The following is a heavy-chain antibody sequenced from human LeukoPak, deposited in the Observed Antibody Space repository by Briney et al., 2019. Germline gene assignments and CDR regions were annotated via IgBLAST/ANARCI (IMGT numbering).Heavy chain of an antibody. CDR2: INPNSGGT. CDR3: ATHCSGGSCYFYKFEY. Sequence: ASVKVPCKASGYTFTGDYMHWVRQAPGQGLEWMGWINPNSGGTNYAQKFQGRVTMTRDTSISTAYMELSRLRSDDTAVYYCATHCSGGSCYFYKFEYWGQGTLVTVSS. V-gene: IGHV1-2*02. CDR1: GYTFTGDY. D-gene: IGHD2-15*01. J-gene: IGHJ4*02.